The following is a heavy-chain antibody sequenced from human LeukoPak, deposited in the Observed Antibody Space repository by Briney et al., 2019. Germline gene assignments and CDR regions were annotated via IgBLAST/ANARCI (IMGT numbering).Heavy chain of an antibody. J-gene: IGHJ4*02. D-gene: IGHD6-6*01. V-gene: IGHV4-34*01. CDR1: GGPFSGYY. CDR2: INHSGST. Sequence: SETLSLTCAVYGGPFSGYYWSWIRQPPGKGLEWIGEINHSGSTNYNPSLKSRVTISVDTSKNQFSLKLSSVTAADTAVYYCARSARHFDYWGQGTLVTVSS. CDR3: ARSARHFDY.